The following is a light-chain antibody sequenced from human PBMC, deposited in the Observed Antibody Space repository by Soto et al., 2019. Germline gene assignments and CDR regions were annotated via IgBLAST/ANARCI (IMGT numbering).Light chain of an antibody. CDR2: GAS. J-gene: IGKJ2*01. Sequence: EIVLTQSPGTLYLSPGERATLSCRASQSVSSNYLAWYQQKPGQAPRLLIYGASSRAAGIPDRFSGSGSGTDFTLTISRLEPEDFAVYYCQQYSRSPFTFCQGTKLEIK. CDR1: QSVSSNY. CDR3: QQYSRSPFT. V-gene: IGKV3-20*01.